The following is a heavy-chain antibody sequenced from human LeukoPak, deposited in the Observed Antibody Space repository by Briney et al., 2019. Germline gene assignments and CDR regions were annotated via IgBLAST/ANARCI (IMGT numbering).Heavy chain of an antibody. CDR3: AKDWSCDY. CDR1: GFTFSNSA. D-gene: IGHD1-26*01. CDR2: ISGSGDKI. Sequence: GGSLRLSCAASGFTFSNSAMTWVRQAPGKGLEWVSAISGSGDKIHFADSVKGRFTISRDNSKNTLYLQMNSLRVEDTAIYYCAKDWSCDYWGQGTLITVSS. J-gene: IGHJ4*02. V-gene: IGHV3-23*01.